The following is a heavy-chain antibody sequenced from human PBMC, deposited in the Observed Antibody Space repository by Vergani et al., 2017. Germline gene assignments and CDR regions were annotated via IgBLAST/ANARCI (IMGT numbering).Heavy chain of an antibody. CDR2: IIPIFGTA. Sequence: QVQLVQSGAEVKKPGSSVKVSCKASGGTFSSYAISWVRQAPGQGFEWMGRIIPIFGTANYAQKFQGRVTITADESTSTAYMELSSLRSEDTAVYYCARDRGYCSGGSCYSEYYYYYGMDVWGQGTTVTVSS. CDR1: GGTFSSYA. V-gene: IGHV1-69*13. D-gene: IGHD2-15*01. CDR3: ARDRGYCSGGSCYSEYYYYYGMDV. J-gene: IGHJ6*02.